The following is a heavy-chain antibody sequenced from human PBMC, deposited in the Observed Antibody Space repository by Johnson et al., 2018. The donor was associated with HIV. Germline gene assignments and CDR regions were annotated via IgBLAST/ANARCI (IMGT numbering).Heavy chain of an antibody. V-gene: IGHV3-49*03. Sequence: VQLVESGGGLVQPGRSLRLSCTASGFTFGDYAMSWFRQAPGKGLEWVGFIRSKAYGGTTEYAASVKGRFTISRDDSKNTLYLQMNSLKTEDTAVYYCTTYATMITMYVEIKGGAFDIWGQGTMVTVSS. CDR2: IRSKAYGGTT. CDR3: TTYATMITMYVEIKGGAFDI. D-gene: IGHD3-16*01. J-gene: IGHJ3*02. CDR1: GFTFGDYA.